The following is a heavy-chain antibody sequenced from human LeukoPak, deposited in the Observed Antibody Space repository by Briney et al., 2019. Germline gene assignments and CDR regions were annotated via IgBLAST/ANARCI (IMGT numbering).Heavy chain of an antibody. V-gene: IGHV4-30-2*01. J-gene: IGHJ4*02. CDR3: ARERHDSSGYYPLVGPYFDY. D-gene: IGHD3-22*01. CDR1: GGSISSGGYS. CDR2: IYHSGST. Sequence: SETLSLTCAVSGGSISSGGYSWSWIRQPPGKSLEWIGYIYHSGSTYYNPSLKSRVTISVDRSKNQFSLKLSSVTAADTAVYYCARERHDSSGYYPLVGPYFDYWGQGTLVTVSS.